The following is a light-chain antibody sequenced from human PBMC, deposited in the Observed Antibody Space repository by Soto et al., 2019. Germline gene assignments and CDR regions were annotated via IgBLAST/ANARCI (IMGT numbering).Light chain of an antibody. CDR3: CSYTSSSTYV. V-gene: IGLV2-14*01. Sequence: QSALTQPASVSGSPGQSITISCTGTSSDVGGYNYVSWYQQHPVKAPKIMILVFNNRPSGVSNRFSGSKSGNTASLTISGLQAEDEADYYCCSYTSSSTYVFGTGTKLTVL. CDR1: SSDVGGYNY. J-gene: IGLJ1*01. CDR2: VFN.